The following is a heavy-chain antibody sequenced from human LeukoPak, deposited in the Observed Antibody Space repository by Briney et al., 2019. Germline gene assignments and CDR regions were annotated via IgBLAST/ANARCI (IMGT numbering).Heavy chain of an antibody. CDR1: GFTFSTYW. V-gene: IGHV3-74*01. J-gene: IGHJ4*02. CDR2: INVDVDIT. CDR3: ARTSWLPLDY. D-gene: IGHD5-12*01. Sequence: GRSLRLSYVASGFTFSTYWMYSVRQPPGEWLVWVSSINVDVDITSYADSVKGRFTISRDNTKNTLYVQMTSVRDEETAVYYCARTSWLPLDYWGQGTMVTVSS.